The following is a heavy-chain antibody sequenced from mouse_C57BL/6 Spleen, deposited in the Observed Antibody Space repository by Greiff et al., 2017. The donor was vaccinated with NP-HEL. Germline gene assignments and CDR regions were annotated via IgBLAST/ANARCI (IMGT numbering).Heavy chain of an antibody. V-gene: IGHV7-3*01. CDR2: IRNKANGYTT. D-gene: IGHD2-4*01. CDR1: GFTFTDYY. Sequence: EVKLVESGGGLVQPGGSLSLSCAASGFTFTDYYMSWVRQPPGKALEWLGFIRNKANGYTTEYSASVKGRFTISRDNSQSILYLQMNALRAEDSATYYCARYDYYEYDGGYFDVWGTGTTVTVSS. J-gene: IGHJ1*03. CDR3: ARYDYYEYDGGYFDV.